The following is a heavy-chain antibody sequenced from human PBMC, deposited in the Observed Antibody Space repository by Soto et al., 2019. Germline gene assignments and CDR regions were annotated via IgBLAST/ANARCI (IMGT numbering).Heavy chain of an antibody. J-gene: IGHJ5*02. CDR3: ARMATCGSLNWFDP. CDR2: MNPGSGDT. V-gene: IGHV1-8*01. Sequence: ASVKASCKASGYSFTNNDVSWVRQATGQVLEGMGWMNPGSGDTGYAQKFQGRVTMTRDISIATSYMELSSLRSDDTAIYYCARMATCGSLNWFDPWGQGTMVTVSS. CDR1: GYSFTNND. D-gene: IGHD3-10*01.